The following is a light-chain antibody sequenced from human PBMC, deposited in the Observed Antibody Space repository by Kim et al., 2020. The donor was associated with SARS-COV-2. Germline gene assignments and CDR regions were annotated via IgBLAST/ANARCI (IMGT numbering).Light chain of an antibody. CDR1: SSDVVDDNY. V-gene: IGLV2-14*03. Sequence: GPKRTISSSGTSSDVVDDNYVSWYHQKPGKAPTLLIYDVSPRPPGVSTSCSGSKSGHTASLSISGLQAEDEARYFCSSYTSSTTWVFGGGTQLTVL. CDR2: DVS. CDR3: SSYTSSTTWV. J-gene: IGLJ3*02.